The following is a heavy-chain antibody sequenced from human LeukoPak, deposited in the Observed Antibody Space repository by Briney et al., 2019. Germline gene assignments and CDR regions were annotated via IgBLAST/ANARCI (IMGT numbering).Heavy chain of an antibody. CDR1: GFTLSSYA. D-gene: IGHD5-18*01. J-gene: IGHJ4*02. Sequence: GGSLRLSCEASGFTLSSYAMTWVGRAPGKGLRGVSVTSGSGGSTYYADSVKGRFTISRDNSKNTLYLQMNSLRAEDTAVYYCAKLDTAMELDWGQGTLVTVSS. CDR3: AKLDTAMELD. V-gene: IGHV3-23*01. CDR2: TSGSGGST.